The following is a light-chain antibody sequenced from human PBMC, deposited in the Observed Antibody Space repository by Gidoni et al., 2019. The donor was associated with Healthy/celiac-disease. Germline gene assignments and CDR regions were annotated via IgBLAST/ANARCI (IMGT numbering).Light chain of an antibody. CDR3: QQYNIWPRT. Sequence: EIVMTQSPATLSVSPGERATLSCRAGQSVTSNLAWYQQKPGQAPRLLIFDASTRATGIPARFSGSGSGTEFTLTISSLQSEDFAVYYCQQYNIWPRTFGQGTRVEIK. J-gene: IGKJ1*01. CDR2: DAS. CDR1: QSVTSN. V-gene: IGKV3-15*01.